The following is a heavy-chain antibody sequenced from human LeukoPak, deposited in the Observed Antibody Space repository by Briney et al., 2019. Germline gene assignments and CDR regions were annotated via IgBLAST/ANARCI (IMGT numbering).Heavy chain of an antibody. J-gene: IGHJ5*02. D-gene: IGHD2-15*01. CDR1: GGSISSYY. Sequence: PSETLSLTCTDSGGSISSYYWSWIRQPAGKGLEWIGRIYTSGSTNYNPSLKSRVTMSVDTSKNQFSLKLSSVTAADTAVYYCAREPLGYCSGGSCYIDPWGQGTLVTVSS. CDR3: AREPLGYCSGGSCYIDP. CDR2: IYTSGST. V-gene: IGHV4-4*07.